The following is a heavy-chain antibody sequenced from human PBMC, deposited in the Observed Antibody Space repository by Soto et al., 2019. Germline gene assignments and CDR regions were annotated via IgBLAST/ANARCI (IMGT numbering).Heavy chain of an antibody. D-gene: IGHD1-7*01. J-gene: IGHJ3*02. CDR2: ISGSGGST. CDR1: GFTFSSYA. Sequence: GGSLRLSCAASGFTFSSYAMDWVRQAPGKGLEWVSAISGSGGSTYYADSVKGRFTISRDSSKNTLYLQMNSLRAEDTAVYYCAKGNSWSPALVLDIWGQGTMVTVSS. V-gene: IGHV3-23*01. CDR3: AKGNSWSPALVLDI.